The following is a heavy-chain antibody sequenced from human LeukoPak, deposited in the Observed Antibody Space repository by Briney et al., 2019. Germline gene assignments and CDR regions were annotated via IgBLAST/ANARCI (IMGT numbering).Heavy chain of an antibody. V-gene: IGHV4-61*08. Sequence: SQTLSLTCTVSGGSISSGDYYWSWIRRPPGKGLEWIGYIYYSGSTNYNPSLKSRVTISVDTSKNQFSLKLSSVTAADTAVYYCARVGSSGWYALYYFDYWGQGTLVTVSS. CDR3: ARVGSSGWYALYYFDY. J-gene: IGHJ4*02. CDR1: GGSISSGDYY. D-gene: IGHD6-19*01. CDR2: IYYSGST.